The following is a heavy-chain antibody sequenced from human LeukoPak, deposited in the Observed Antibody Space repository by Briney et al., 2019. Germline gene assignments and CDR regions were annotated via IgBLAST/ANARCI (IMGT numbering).Heavy chain of an antibody. CDR1: DYTFTSYG. D-gene: IGHD5-18*01. Sequence: SVKVSCKASDYTFTSYGISWVRQAPGRGLEWMGRIIPILGIANYAQKFQGRVTITADKSTSTAYMELSSLRSEDTAVYYCARKDTAMGHFDYWGQGTLVTVSS. CDR3: ARKDTAMGHFDY. CDR2: IIPILGIA. V-gene: IGHV1-69*04. J-gene: IGHJ4*02.